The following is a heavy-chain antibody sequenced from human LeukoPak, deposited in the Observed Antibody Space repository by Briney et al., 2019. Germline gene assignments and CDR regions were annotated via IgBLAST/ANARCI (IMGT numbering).Heavy chain of an antibody. J-gene: IGHJ4*02. Sequence: GRSLRLSCAASGFTFDDYAMHWVRQAPGKGLEWVSGISWNSGSIGYADSVKGRFTISRDNAKNSLYLQMSSLRAEDTALYYCASGYQLLQLDYWGQGTLVTVSS. CDR2: ISWNSGSI. V-gene: IGHV3-9*01. CDR1: GFTFDDYA. CDR3: ASGYQLLQLDY. D-gene: IGHD2-2*01.